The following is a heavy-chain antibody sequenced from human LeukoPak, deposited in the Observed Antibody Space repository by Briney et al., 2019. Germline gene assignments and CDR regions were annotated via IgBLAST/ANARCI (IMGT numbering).Heavy chain of an antibody. CDR3: ARGYYYGSGSYSPFDY. V-gene: IGHV1-3*01. D-gene: IGHD3-10*01. CDR2: INAGNGNT. Sequence: GASVKVSCKASGYTFTSYATHWVRQAPGQRLEWMGWINAGNGNTKYSQKFQGRVTITRDTSASTAYMELSSLRSEDTAVYYCARGYYYGSGSYSPFDYWGQGTLVTVSS. CDR1: GYTFTSYA. J-gene: IGHJ4*02.